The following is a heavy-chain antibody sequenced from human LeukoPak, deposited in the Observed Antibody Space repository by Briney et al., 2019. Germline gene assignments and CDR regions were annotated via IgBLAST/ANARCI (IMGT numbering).Heavy chain of an antibody. Sequence: PSETLSLTCTVSGGSISSYYWSWIRQPPGKGLEWIGYIYYSGGTNYNPALKSRVTISVDTSKNQFSLKLSSVTAADTAVYYCARLGFSNSGSYLAPSDYWGQGTLVTVSS. V-gene: IGHV4-59*08. D-gene: IGHD1-26*01. J-gene: IGHJ4*02. CDR1: GGSISSYY. CDR3: ARLGFSNSGSYLAPSDY. CDR2: IYYSGGT.